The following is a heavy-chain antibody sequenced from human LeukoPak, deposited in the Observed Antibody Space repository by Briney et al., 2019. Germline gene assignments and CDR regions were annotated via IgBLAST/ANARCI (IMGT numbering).Heavy chain of an antibody. CDR2: ISYDGSNK. CDR1: GFTFSSYG. V-gene: IGHV3-30*18. Sequence: GRSLRLSCAASGFTFSSYGMHWVRQAPGKGLEWVAVISYDGSNKYYADSVKGRFTISRDNSKNTLYLQMNSLRAEDTAVYYCAKDAIFGVVITYGMDVWGQGTTVTVSS. J-gene: IGHJ6*02. CDR3: AKDAIFGVVITYGMDV. D-gene: IGHD3-3*01.